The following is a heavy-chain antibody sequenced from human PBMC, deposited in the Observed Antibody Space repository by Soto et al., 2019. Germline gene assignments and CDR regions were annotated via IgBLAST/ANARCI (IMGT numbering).Heavy chain of an antibody. V-gene: IGHV4-59*08. CDR3: ARGPYYDLIWNYYYMDV. Sequence: QVQLQESGPGLVKTSGTLSLSCSVSGGSISGHYWSWVRQTPGKGLEWIGYMYYSGSTNYNPSLKSRVTISVDTSKNHFSRRLTSVTAADTAVYYCARGPYYDLIWNYYYMDVWGKGTTVTVSS. J-gene: IGHJ6*03. CDR1: GGSISGHY. D-gene: IGHD3-16*01. CDR2: MYYSGST.